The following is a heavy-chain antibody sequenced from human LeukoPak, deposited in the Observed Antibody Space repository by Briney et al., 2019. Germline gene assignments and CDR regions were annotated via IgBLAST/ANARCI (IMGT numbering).Heavy chain of an antibody. CDR2: ISGSGGST. D-gene: IGHD3-10*01. Sequence: GGSLRLSCAASGFTFSSYAMSWVRQAPGKGLEWVSAISGSGGSTYYADSVKGRFIISRDNSKNTLYLQMNSLRAEDTAVYYCAKGGGYGSGSYYIPIYWGQGTLVTVSS. CDR3: AKGGGYGSGSYYIPIY. V-gene: IGHV3-23*01. CDR1: GFTFSSYA. J-gene: IGHJ4*02.